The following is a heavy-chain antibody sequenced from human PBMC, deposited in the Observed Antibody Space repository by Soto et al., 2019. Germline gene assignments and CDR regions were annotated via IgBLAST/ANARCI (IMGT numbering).Heavy chain of an antibody. CDR2: INTGKRNT. V-gene: IGHV1-3*04. CDR1: AYIFTTYV. J-gene: IGHJ4*02. CDR3: ATDPAPFSGINDSHFDY. Sequence: VASVKVSCKASAYIFTTYVIHWVRQAPGQRLEWMGWINTGKRNTKYSQKFQDRVTITWDTSASTAYMELSSLTSEDTAVYHCATDPAPFSGINDSHFDYWGRGTLVTVSS. D-gene: IGHD3-10*01.